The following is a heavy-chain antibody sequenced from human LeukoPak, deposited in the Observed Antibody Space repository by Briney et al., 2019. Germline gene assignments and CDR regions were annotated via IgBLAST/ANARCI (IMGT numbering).Heavy chain of an antibody. CDR3: ATHCSSSSCP. D-gene: IGHD2-15*01. Sequence: GGSLRLSCAASGFTFSSYSMNWVRQAPGKGLEWVSYISSSSSTIYYADSVKVRFTISRDNAKNSLYLQMNSLRAEDTAVYYCATHCSSSSCPWGQGTLVTVAS. CDR1: GFTFSSYS. V-gene: IGHV3-48*01. J-gene: IGHJ5*02. CDR2: ISSSSSTI.